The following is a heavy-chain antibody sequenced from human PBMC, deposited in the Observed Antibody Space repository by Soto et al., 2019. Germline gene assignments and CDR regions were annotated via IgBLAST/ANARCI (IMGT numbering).Heavy chain of an antibody. CDR1: GFTFNSYA. J-gene: IGHJ3*02. CDR3: AKTLSTGPGDAFAI. Sequence: GGSLRLSFAASGFTFNSYAMTWVSQGPGKGLEWVSGISVNRGSTHYAGSVKGRFTISRDNSKNTLSLQMNSLRAEDTAVYYCAKTLSTGPGDAFAIWGQGTMVTVSS. CDR2: ISVNRGST. V-gene: IGHV3-23*01.